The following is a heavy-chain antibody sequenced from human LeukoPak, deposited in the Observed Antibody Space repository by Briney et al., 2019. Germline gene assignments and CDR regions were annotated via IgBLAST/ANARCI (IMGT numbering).Heavy chain of an antibody. Sequence: GGSLRLSCAASGFTFSNYWMSWVRQAPGKGLEWVANIRPDGSEKYYVESVKGRLTISRDNAKNSLYLQMNSLRAEDTAVYYCASCPPYYYYMDVWAKGPRSPSP. CDR3: ASCPPYYYYMDV. CDR2: IRPDGSEK. V-gene: IGHV3-7*01. J-gene: IGHJ6*03. CDR1: GFTFSNYW.